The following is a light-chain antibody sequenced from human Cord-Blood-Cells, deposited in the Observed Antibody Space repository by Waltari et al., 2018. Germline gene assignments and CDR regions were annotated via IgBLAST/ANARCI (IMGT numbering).Light chain of an antibody. V-gene: IGLV2-8*01. CDR1: SSDVGGYNY. J-gene: IGLJ2*01. CDR3: SSYAGSNDPHVV. Sequence: QPPSASGSPGQSVTISCTGTSSDVGGYNYVSWYQQHPGKAPKLMIYEVSKRPSGVPDRFSGSKSGNTASLTVSGLQAEDEADYYCSSYAGSNDPHVVFGGGTKLTVL. CDR2: EVS.